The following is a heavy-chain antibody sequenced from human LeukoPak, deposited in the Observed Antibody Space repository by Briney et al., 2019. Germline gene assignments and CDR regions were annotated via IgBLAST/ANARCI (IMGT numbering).Heavy chain of an antibody. V-gene: IGHV1-2*02. J-gene: IGHJ6*03. CDR2: INPNSGGT. D-gene: IGHD3-10*01. CDR3: ASAGGNARYYYYYYYMDV. CDR1: GYTFTGYS. Sequence: ASVKVSCKASGYTFTGYSMHWVRQAPGQGLEWMGWINPNSGGTNYAQKFQGRVTMTRDTSISTAYMELSRLRSDDTAVYYCASAGGNARYYYYYYYMDVWGKGTTVTVSS.